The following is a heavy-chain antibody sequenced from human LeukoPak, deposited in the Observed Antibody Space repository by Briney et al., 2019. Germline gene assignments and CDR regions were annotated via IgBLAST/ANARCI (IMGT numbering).Heavy chain of an antibody. D-gene: IGHD2-8*01. Sequence: SGTLSLTCGVSGGSITSTNWWSWVRQPPGQGLEWIGEISLSGLTNYNPSLKSRVTMALDKSKNHLSLNLTSVTAADTAVYYCSRENGAFSPFDYWGQGTLVTVSS. J-gene: IGHJ4*02. CDR1: GGSITSTNW. CDR2: ISLSGLT. CDR3: SRENGAFSPFDY. V-gene: IGHV4-4*02.